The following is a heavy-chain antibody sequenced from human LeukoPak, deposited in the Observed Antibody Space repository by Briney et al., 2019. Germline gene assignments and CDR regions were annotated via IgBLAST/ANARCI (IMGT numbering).Heavy chain of an antibody. V-gene: IGHV3-23*01. CDR2: ISGSGGST. CDR1: GFTFSSYA. D-gene: IGHD3-22*01. Sequence: GGSLRLSCAASGFTFSSYAMSWVRQAPGKGPEWVSAISGSGGSTYYADSVKGRFTISRDNSKSTLSLQMNSLRAEDTAVYYCATDYYDSSGYYYYGMDVWGQGTTVTVSS. CDR3: ATDYYDSSGYYYYGMDV. J-gene: IGHJ6*02.